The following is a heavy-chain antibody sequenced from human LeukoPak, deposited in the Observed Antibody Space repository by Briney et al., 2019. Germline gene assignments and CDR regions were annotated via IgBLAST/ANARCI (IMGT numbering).Heavy chain of an antibody. CDR3: AKIRLEESATGY. V-gene: IGHV3-23*01. CDR2: IGGSGATT. CDR1: GFTFSRYS. J-gene: IGHJ4*02. Sequence: GSLRLSCAASGFTFSRYSMNWVRQAPGKGLEWVSAIGGSGATTYYADSVRGWFTISRDNSNNTVYLQMSSLRAEDTAVYYCAKIRLEESATGYWGQGTLVTVSS. D-gene: IGHD2-15*01.